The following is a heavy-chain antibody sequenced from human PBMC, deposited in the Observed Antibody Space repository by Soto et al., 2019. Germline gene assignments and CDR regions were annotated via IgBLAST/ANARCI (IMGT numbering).Heavy chain of an antibody. J-gene: IGHJ4*02. CDR2: INAGNGNT. CDR3: AGGGLRDTGFDY. V-gene: IGHV1-3*01. CDR1: GYTFTSYA. Sequence: ASVKVSCKASGYTFTSYAMHWVRQAPGQRLEWMGWINAGNGNTKYSQKFQGRVTITRDTSASTAYMELSSLRSEDTAVYYCAGGGLRDTGFDYWGQGTLVTVSS. D-gene: IGHD4-17*01.